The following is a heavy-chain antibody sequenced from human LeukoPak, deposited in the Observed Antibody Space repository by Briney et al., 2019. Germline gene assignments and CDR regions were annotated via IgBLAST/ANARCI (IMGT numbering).Heavy chain of an antibody. CDR1: GASIDSHSW. D-gene: IGHD1-14*01. V-gene: IGHV4/OR15-8*01. CDR2: IYHSGGA. CDR3: AYNRNFALDN. J-gene: IGHJ4*02. Sequence: PSETLSLTCAVSGASIDSHSWWSWVRRPPGKGLEWIGEIYHSGGANYKPSLKSRVTMSVDTSKNHFSLKLTSVTAADTAVYYCAYNRNFALDNWGQGTLVTVSS.